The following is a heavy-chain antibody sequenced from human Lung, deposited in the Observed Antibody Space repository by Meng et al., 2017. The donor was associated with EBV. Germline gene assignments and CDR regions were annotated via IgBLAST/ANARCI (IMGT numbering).Heavy chain of an antibody. J-gene: IGHJ4*02. CDR2: IYWDDDY. V-gene: IGHV2-5*02. CDR3: AHRPVAGYFNY. D-gene: IGHD6-19*01. CDR1: GVSLSTSGVG. Sequence: QIRVKEFAATPVKPPQTLTVSATFSGVSLSTSGVGVGWIRQPSGKALEWLALIYWDDDYRYIPSLESRLSITKDTSKNQVVLTMTNMDPVDTATYYCAHRPVAGYFNYWGQGTLVTVSS.